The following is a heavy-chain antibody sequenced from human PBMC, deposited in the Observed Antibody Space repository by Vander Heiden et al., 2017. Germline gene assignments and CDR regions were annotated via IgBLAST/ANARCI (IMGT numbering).Heavy chain of an antibody. J-gene: IGHJ3*02. V-gene: IGHV3-30*03. CDR1: GFTFSSYG. CDR2: ISYDGSNK. D-gene: IGHD3-10*01. CDR3: ASNVDSGAFDI. Sequence: QVQLVESGGGVVQPGRSLRLSCAAPGFTFSSYGMHWVRQAPGKGLEWVAVISYDGSNKYYADSVKGRFTISRDNSKNTLYLQMNSLRAEDTAVYYCASNVDSGAFDIWGQGTMVTVSS.